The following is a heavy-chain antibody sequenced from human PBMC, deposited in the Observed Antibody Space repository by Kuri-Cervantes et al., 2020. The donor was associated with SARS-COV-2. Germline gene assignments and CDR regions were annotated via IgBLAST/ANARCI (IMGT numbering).Heavy chain of an antibody. J-gene: IGHJ4*02. CDR3: ARHGGIAAASAVY. CDR2: IYPGDSDN. CDR1: GYSFTSYW. Sequence: TVSCKGSGYSFTSYWIGWVRQMPGKGLEWMGIIYPGDSDNRYSPSFQGQVTISADKSISTAYLQWDSLKASDTAMYYCARHGGIAAASAVYWGQGTLVTVSS. D-gene: IGHD6-13*01. V-gene: IGHV5-51*01.